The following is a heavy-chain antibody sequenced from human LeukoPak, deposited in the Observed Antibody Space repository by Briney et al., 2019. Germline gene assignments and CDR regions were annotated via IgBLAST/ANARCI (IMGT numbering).Heavy chain of an antibody. CDR1: GGSISSHY. J-gene: IGHJ4*02. V-gene: IGHV4-59*11. Sequence: PSETLSLTCTVSGGSISSHYWSWIRQPPGKGLEWIGYIYYSGSTNYNPSLKSRVTISVATSKNQFSLKLSSVTAADTAVYYCARAPGSIAAAGQLDYWGQGTLVTVSS. D-gene: IGHD6-13*01. CDR2: IYYSGST. CDR3: ARAPGSIAAAGQLDY.